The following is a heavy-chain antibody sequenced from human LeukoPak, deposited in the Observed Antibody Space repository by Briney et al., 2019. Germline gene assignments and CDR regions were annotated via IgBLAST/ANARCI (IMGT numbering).Heavy chain of an antibody. CDR1: GYTFTGYY. CDR2: INPNSGGT. D-gene: IGHD1-26*01. V-gene: IGHV1-2*02. J-gene: IGHJ3*02. CDR3: ARDRLIVGATGGDAFDI. Sequence: ASVKVSCKASGYTFTGYYMHWVRQAPGQGLEWMGWINPNSGGTNYAQKFQGRVTMTRDTSISTAYMELSRLRSDDTAVYYCARDRLIVGATGGDAFDIWGQGTMVTVSS.